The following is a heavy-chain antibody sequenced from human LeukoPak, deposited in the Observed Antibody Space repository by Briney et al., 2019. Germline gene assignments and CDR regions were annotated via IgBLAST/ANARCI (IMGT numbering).Heavy chain of an antibody. CDR1: GFTFSSYA. CDR3: ARDQAEYCSSTSCYADDYYYYGMDV. V-gene: IGHV3-23*01. D-gene: IGHD2-2*01. Sequence: GGSLRLSCAASGFTFSSYAMSWVRQAPGKGLEWVSAISGSGGSTYYADSVKGRFTISRDNSKNSLYLQMNSLRAEDTAVYYCARDQAEYCSSTSCYADDYYYYGMDVWGQGTTVTVSS. CDR2: ISGSGGST. J-gene: IGHJ6*02.